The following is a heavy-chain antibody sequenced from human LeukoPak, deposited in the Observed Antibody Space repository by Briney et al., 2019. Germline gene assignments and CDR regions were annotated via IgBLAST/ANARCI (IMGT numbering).Heavy chain of an antibody. CDR1: GYTFTSYG. V-gene: IGHV1-18*01. Sequence: ASVKVSCKASGYTFTSYGISWVRQAPGQGREWMGWISAYNGNTNYAQKLQGRVTMTTDTSTSTAYMELRSLRSDDTAVYYCARDVAEEGGYDFGGFDYWGQGTLVTVSS. D-gene: IGHD5-12*01. CDR2: ISAYNGNT. CDR3: ARDVAEEGGYDFGGFDY. J-gene: IGHJ4*02.